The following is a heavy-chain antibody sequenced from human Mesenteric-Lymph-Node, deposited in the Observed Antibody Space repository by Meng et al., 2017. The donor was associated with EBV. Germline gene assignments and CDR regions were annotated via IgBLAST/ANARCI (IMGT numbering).Heavy chain of an antibody. CDR2: ISPNGAAT. J-gene: IGHJ4*02. D-gene: IGHD6-19*01. V-gene: IGHV1-2*06. CDR1: EYTFNDYW. Sequence: VERVQSGAEVKGPGASVKVSCKASEYTFNDYWIHWVRQAPGQGPEWMGRISPNGAATNYAQKFQGRVTMTRDTSISTAYMELSSLRSEDTAVYYCVRVDRYSSGTFDYWGQGTLVTVSS. CDR3: VRVDRYSSGTFDY.